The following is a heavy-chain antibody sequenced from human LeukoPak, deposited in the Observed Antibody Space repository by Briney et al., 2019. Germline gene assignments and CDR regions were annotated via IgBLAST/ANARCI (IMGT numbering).Heavy chain of an antibody. CDR1: GGTFSSYA. V-gene: IGHV1-69*05. J-gene: IGHJ4*02. D-gene: IGHD4-23*01. CDR3: ARTDYGGNSEDFDY. Sequence: GASVKVSCKASGGTFSSYAISWVRQAPGQGLEWMGGIIPIFGTANYAQKFQGRVTITTDESTSTAYMELSSLRSEDTAVYYCARTDYGGNSEDFDYRGQGTLVTVSS. CDR2: IIPIFGTA.